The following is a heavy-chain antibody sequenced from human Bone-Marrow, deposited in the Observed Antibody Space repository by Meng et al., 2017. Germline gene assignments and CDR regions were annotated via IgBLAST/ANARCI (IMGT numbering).Heavy chain of an antibody. V-gene: IGHV3-30*04. CDR2: ISYDGSNK. Sequence: GESLKISCAASGFTFSSYAMHWVRQAPGKGLEWVAVISYDGSNKYYADSVKGRFTISRDNSKNTLYLQMNSLRAEDTAVYYCATLPEYYDILTGYPQQRRVNWFDPWGQGTLVTVSS. CDR1: GFTFSSYA. J-gene: IGHJ5*02. D-gene: IGHD3-9*01. CDR3: ATLPEYYDILTGYPQQRRVNWFDP.